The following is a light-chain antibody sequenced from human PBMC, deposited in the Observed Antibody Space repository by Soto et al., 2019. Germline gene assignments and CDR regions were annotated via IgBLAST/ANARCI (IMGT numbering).Light chain of an antibody. CDR1: SSNIGSNT. Sequence: QSVLTQPPSASGTPGQRVTISCSGSSSNIGSNTVNWYQQLPGTAPKLLIYTNNRRPSGVPDRFSGSKSGTSASLAISGLQAEDEADYYCCSYAGSYTFGGGTKLTVL. V-gene: IGLV1-44*01. CDR3: CSYAGSYT. J-gene: IGLJ2*01. CDR2: TNN.